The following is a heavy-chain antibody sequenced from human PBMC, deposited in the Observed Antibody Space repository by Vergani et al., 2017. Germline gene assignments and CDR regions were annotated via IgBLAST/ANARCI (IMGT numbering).Heavy chain of an antibody. CDR3: AKDPTGWWELPQGYYGMDV. Sequence: EVQLVESGGGLVQPGGSLRLSCAASGFTVSSNYMSWVRQAPGKGLEWVSVIYSGGSTYYADSVKGRFTISRDNSKNTLYLQMNSLRAEDTAVYYCAKDPTGWWELPQGYYGMDVWGQGTTVTVSS. D-gene: IGHD1-26*01. CDR2: IYSGGST. J-gene: IGHJ6*02. V-gene: IGHV3-66*02. CDR1: GFTVSSNY.